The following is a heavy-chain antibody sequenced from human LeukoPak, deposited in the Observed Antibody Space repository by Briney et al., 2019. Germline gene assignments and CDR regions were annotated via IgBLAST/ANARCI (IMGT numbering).Heavy chain of an antibody. CDR3: AKAAYDLLTGYYSYYYYAMDV. D-gene: IGHD3-9*01. Sequence: PGGSLRLSCATSGFTFDDFAMHWVRQVPGKGLEGVSLINSGGDKTYYADSVKGRFTISRDNRKKSLYLQMNSLTTDDTAFYYCAKAAYDLLTGYYSYYYYAMDVWGQGTTVAVSS. V-gene: IGHV3-43*02. J-gene: IGHJ6*02. CDR2: INSGGDKT. CDR1: GFTFDDFA.